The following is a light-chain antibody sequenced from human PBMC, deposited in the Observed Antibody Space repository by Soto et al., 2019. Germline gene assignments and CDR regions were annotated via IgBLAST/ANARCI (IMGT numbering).Light chain of an antibody. Sequence: DIQMTQSPSTLPASVGDSVTITCRATQSISNWLAWYQQKPGTAPKLLIYHASSLESGVPSRFSGSRSGPDFTLTISSLQNEEFATYYCQQSYSSPPTVGQGNKVDI. V-gene: IGKV1-5*01. J-gene: IGKJ1*01. CDR2: HAS. CDR1: QSISNW. CDR3: QQSYSSPPT.